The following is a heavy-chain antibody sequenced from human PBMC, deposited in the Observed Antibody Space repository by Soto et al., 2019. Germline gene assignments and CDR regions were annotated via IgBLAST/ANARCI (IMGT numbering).Heavy chain of an antibody. Sequence: ASVKVSCKASGGTFSSYTISWVRQAPGQGLEWMGRIIPILGIANYAQKFQGRVTITADKSTSTAYMELSSLRSEDTAVYYCARGPDYGDYNNWFDPWGQGTLVTV. CDR1: GGTFSSYT. CDR3: ARGPDYGDYNNWFDP. V-gene: IGHV1-69*02. D-gene: IGHD4-17*01. CDR2: IIPILGIA. J-gene: IGHJ5*02.